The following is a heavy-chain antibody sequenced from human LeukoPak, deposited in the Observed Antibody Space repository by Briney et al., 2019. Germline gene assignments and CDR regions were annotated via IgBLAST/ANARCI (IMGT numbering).Heavy chain of an antibody. CDR2: ISAYNGNT. J-gene: IGHJ5*02. CDR3: ARDLGSSATSTNWFDP. Sequence: ASVKVSCKASGYTFTSYGISWVRQAPGQGLEWMGWISAYNGNTNYAQKLQGRVTMTTDTSTSTTYMELRSLRSDDTAVYYCARDLGSSATSTNWFDPWGQGTLVTVSS. D-gene: IGHD6-6*01. V-gene: IGHV1-18*01. CDR1: GYTFTSYG.